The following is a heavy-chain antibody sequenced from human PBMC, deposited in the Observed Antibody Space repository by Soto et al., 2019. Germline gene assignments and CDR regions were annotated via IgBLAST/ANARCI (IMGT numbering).Heavy chain of an antibody. J-gene: IGHJ6*03. CDR1: GFNFNDHG. V-gene: IGHV3-9*01. CDR2: ITWHSDGM. CDR3: AKEDSGFSGDMDV. Sequence: EVQLVESGGGLVQPGRSLRLSCIASGFNFNDHGMHWVRQAPGKGLEWVSGITWHSDGMGYADSVKGRFTISRDNAKNSLYRQMNSLRVEDTGLYYGAKEDSGFSGDMDVWGKGTTVTVSS. D-gene: IGHD3-10*01.